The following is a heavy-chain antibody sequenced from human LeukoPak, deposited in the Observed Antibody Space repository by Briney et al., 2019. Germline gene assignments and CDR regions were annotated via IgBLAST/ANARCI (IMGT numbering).Heavy chain of an antibody. Sequence: SETLSLTCSVSGDSIINYYWSWIRQPDGKGLEWLGRIYSTGTNDYNPSVKRRLTMSVDISKRQISLKLTSVTAADTAVYYCTREAMQQFPPYYYYYMDVWGKGTAVTVSS. D-gene: IGHD6-13*01. V-gene: IGHV4-4*07. CDR1: GDSIINYY. CDR2: IYSTGTN. J-gene: IGHJ6*03. CDR3: TREAMQQFPPYYYYYMDV.